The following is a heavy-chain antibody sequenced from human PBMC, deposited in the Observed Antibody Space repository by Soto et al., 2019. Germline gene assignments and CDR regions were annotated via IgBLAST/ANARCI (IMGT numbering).Heavy chain of an antibody. V-gene: IGHV3-23*01. CDR3: AKDQYYDFWSGPNYYYGMDV. CDR1: GFTFSSYA. J-gene: IGHJ6*02. D-gene: IGHD3-3*01. CDR2: ISGSGGST. Sequence: PGGSLRLSCAASGFTFSSYAMSWVRQAPGKGLEWVSAISGSGGSTYYADSVKGRFTISRDNSKNTLYLQMNSLRAEDTAVYYCAKDQYYDFWSGPNYYYGMDVWGQGTTVTVSS.